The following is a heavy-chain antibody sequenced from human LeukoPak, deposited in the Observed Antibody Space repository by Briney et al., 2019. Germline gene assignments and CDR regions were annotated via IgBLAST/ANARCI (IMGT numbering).Heavy chain of an antibody. CDR1: GFAFSSYA. CDR3: AKGPSYSGSYSRGYFDY. J-gene: IGHJ4*02. V-gene: IGHV3-23*01. CDR2: ISGSGGST. Sequence: GGSLRLSCAASGFAFSSYAMSWVRQAPGKGLEWVSAISGSGGSTYYADSVKGRFTISRDNSKNTRYLQMNSLRAEDTAVYYCAKGPSYSGSYSRGYFDYWGQGTLVTVSS. D-gene: IGHD1-26*01.